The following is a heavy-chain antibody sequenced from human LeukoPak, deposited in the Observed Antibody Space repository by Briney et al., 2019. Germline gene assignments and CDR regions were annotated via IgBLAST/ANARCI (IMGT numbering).Heavy chain of an antibody. CDR3: ARDATPDGVILDY. V-gene: IGHV3-7*05. J-gene: IGHJ4*02. D-gene: IGHD2-8*02. CDR2: INQDGSEE. CDR1: GFTFSSYA. Sequence: GGSLRLSCAASGFTFSSYAMSWVRQAPGKGLEWVANINQDGSEEYYVDSLMGRFSISRDNTKKSLYLRMNSLRADDTAVYYCARDATPDGVILDYWGQGALVTVSS.